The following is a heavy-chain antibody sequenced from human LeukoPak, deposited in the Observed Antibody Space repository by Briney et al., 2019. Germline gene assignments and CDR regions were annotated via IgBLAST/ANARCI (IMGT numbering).Heavy chain of an antibody. D-gene: IGHD6-13*01. CDR1: GGSISSYY. Sequence: SETLSLTCTVSGGSISSYYWSWIRQPAGKGLEWFGRIYTSGSTNYNPSLKSRVTMSVDTSKNQFSLKLSSVTAADTAVYYCARAGYSSSWYAHYGMDVWGQGTTVTVSS. V-gene: IGHV4-4*07. CDR2: IYTSGST. J-gene: IGHJ6*02. CDR3: ARAGYSSSWYAHYGMDV.